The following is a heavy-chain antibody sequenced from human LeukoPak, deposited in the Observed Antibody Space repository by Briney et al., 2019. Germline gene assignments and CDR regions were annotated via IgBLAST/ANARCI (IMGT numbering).Heavy chain of an antibody. Sequence: GGSLRLSCAASGFTFSSYAMNWVRQAPGKGLEWVSAISDSDGSTYYADSVKGRFTISRDNSKNTLYLQMNSLRAEDTAVYYCAKDPASGYYSPPDYFDYWGQGTLVTVSS. J-gene: IGHJ4*02. V-gene: IGHV3-23*01. D-gene: IGHD3-22*01. CDR3: AKDPASGYYSPPDYFDY. CDR1: GFTFSSYA. CDR2: ISDSDGST.